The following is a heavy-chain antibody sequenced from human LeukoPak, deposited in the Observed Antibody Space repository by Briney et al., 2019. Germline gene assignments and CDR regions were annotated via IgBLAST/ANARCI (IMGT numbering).Heavy chain of an antibody. J-gene: IGHJ4*02. Sequence: ASVKVSCKASGYTFTGYYMHWVRQAPGQGLEWMGWINPNSGGTNYAQKFQGRVTMTRDTSISTAYMELSRLRSDDTAVYYCARARYYGSGSLSYWGQGTLVTVSS. V-gene: IGHV1-2*02. CDR3: ARARYYGSGSLSY. CDR2: INPNSGGT. CDR1: GYTFTGYY. D-gene: IGHD3-10*01.